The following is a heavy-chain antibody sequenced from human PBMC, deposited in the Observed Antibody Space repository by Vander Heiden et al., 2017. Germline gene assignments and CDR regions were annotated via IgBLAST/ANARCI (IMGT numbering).Heavy chain of an antibody. V-gene: IGHV3-64*01. CDR3: ARGDSSGWYGGYFQH. Sequence: EVQLVESGGGLVQPGGSLRLSCAASGFTFRSYAMHWVRQAPGKGLEYVSAISSNGGSTYYANSVKGRFTISRDNSKNTLYLQMGSLRAEDMAVYYCARGDSSGWYGGYFQHWGQGTLVTVSS. J-gene: IGHJ1*01. CDR2: ISSNGGST. CDR1: GFTFRSYA. D-gene: IGHD6-19*01.